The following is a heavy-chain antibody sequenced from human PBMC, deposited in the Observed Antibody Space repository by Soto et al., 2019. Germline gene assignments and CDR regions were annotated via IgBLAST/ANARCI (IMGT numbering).Heavy chain of an antibody. J-gene: IGHJ4*02. CDR2: IGTAGDT. V-gene: IGHV3-13*01. D-gene: IGHD6-13*01. CDR3: ARDGGIAAAGGVLYFDY. Sequence: GGSLRLSCAASGFTFSSYDMHWVRQATGKGLEWVSAIGTAGDTYYPGSVKGRFTISRENAKNSLYLQMNSLRAEDTAVYYCARDGGIAAAGGVLYFDYWGQGTLVTVSS. CDR1: GFTFSSYD.